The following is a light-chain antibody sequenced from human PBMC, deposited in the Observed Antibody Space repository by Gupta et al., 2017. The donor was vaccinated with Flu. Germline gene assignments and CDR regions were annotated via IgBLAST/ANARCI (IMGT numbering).Light chain of an antibody. CDR2: ENN. CDR1: SSNIGNSY. V-gene: IGLV1-51*02. Sequence: QSVLTQPPSVSAAPGQKVTISCSGSSSNIGNSYVSWYQQLPHTAPKLLIYENNKRHSVVPARFFGSNSGTSATLGITVLPTGDEAAYYCGPWDSSLSAAYVFGTGTKVTVL. J-gene: IGLJ1*01. CDR3: GPWDSSLSAAYV.